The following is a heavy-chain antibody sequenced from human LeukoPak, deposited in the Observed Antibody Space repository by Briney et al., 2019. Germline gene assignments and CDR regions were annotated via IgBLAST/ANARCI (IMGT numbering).Heavy chain of an antibody. V-gene: IGHV1-69*04. D-gene: IGHD6-13*01. Sequence: GASVKVSCKASGYTFTGYYMHWVRQAPGQGLEWMGRIIPILGIANYAQKSQGRVTITADKSTSTAYMELSSLRSEDTAVYYCARDRAAAGPDYYYGMDVWGQGTTVTVSS. CDR3: ARDRAAAGPDYYYGMDV. CDR2: IIPILGIA. CDR1: GYTFTGYY. J-gene: IGHJ6*02.